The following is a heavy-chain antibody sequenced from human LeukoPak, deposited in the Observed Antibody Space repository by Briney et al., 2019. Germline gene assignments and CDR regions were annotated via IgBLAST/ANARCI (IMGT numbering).Heavy chain of an antibody. CDR1: GFTFGCYW. CDR3: ARGGYSSGWYFDY. V-gene: IGHV3-7*01. D-gene: IGHD6-19*01. CDR2: IKQDGSEK. J-gene: IGHJ4*02. Sequence: PGGSLRLSCAASGFTFGCYWMSWVRQAPGKGLEWVANIKQDGSEKYYVDSVKGRFTISRDNAKNSLYLQMNSLRAEDTAVYYCARGGYSSGWYFDYWGQGTLVTVSS.